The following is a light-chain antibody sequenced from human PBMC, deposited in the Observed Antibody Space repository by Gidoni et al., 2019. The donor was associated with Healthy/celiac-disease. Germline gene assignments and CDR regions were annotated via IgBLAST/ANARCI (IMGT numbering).Light chain of an antibody. V-gene: IGKV3-20*01. CDR2: GAS. CDR3: QQYGSSPET. CDR1: QSVSSSY. Sequence: DIVLTQSPGTLTLSPGERATLSCRASQSVSSSYLAWYQQKPGQAPRLLIYGASSRATGIPDRFSGSGSGTDFTLTISRLEPEDFAVYYCQQYGSSPETLGQGTKVEIK. J-gene: IGKJ1*01.